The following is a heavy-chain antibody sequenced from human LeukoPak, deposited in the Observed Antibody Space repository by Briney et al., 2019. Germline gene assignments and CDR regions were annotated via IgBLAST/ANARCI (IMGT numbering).Heavy chain of an antibody. D-gene: IGHD3-10*01. Sequence: SETLSLTCTVSGGSIGSYYWSWIRQPPGKGLERIGYIYYSGSTNYNPSLKSRVTISVDTSKNQFSLKLSSVTAADTAVYYCAALWFGEFLFDYWGQGTLVTVSS. J-gene: IGHJ4*02. CDR1: GGSIGSYY. V-gene: IGHV4-59*01. CDR3: AALWFGEFLFDY. CDR2: IYYSGST.